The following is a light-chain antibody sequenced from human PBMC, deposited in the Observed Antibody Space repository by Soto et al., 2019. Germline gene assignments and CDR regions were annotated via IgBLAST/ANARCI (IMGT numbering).Light chain of an antibody. Sequence: EIVLTQSPGPLSLSPGERATLSCRASQSVSSLAWYQQKPGQAPSLLIYGTSSRATGIPDRFSGSGSGTDFTLSISRLEPEDFAVYYCQHYGSSPPVTFGQGTRLEIK. V-gene: IGKV3-20*01. J-gene: IGKJ5*01. CDR3: QHYGSSPPVT. CDR2: GTS. CDR1: QSVSS.